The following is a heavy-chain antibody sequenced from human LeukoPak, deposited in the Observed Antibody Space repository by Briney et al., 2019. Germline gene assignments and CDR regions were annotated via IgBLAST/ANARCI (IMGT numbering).Heavy chain of an antibody. CDR3: ARHDKGFDY. CDR2: IYSSGTI. Sequence: SETLSLTCTVSSGSISSYYWSWIRQPPGKGLEWLGYIYSSGTINFNPSVKSRLTMSVDTSKNQFSLKLSSVTAADTAVYYCARHDKGFDYWGQGTLVTVSA. J-gene: IGHJ4*02. D-gene: IGHD3-22*01. V-gene: IGHV4-59*08. CDR1: SGSISSYY.